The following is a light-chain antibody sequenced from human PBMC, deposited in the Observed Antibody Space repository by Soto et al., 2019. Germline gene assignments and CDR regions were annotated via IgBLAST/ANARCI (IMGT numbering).Light chain of an antibody. V-gene: IGKV1-13*02. CDR3: QQVNSYPFT. J-gene: IGKJ2*01. CDR1: QGIASG. CDR2: DAS. Sequence: AIQLTQSPSSLAASTGDSVTITCRASQGIASGLAWYQQKPGKAPKLLIQDASSLESGVPSRFSGSGSGTDFTLTISSLQPEDFATYHCQQVNSYPFTFGGGTK.